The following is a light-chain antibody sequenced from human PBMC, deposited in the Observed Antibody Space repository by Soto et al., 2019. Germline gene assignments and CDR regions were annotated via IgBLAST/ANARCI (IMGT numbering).Light chain of an antibody. CDR2: EGT. CDR3: CSYAGSSASYV. V-gene: IGLV2-23*01. J-gene: IGLJ1*01. CDR1: SSDVGSYNL. Sequence: QSVLTQPASVSGSPGQSITIFCTGTSSDVGSYNLVSWYQHHPGKAPKLMIYEGTKRPSGVSNRFSASKSGNTASLTISGLQAEDEADYYCCSYAGSSASYVFGTGTKVTV.